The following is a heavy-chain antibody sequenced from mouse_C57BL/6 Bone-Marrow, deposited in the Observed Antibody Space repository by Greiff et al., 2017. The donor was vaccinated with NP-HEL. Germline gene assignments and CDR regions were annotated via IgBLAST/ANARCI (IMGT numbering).Heavy chain of an antibody. Sequence: VQLQQSGAELVKPGASVKLSCTASGFNIKDYYMHWVKQRTEQGLEWIGRIDPEDGETKYAPKFQGKATITADTSSNTAYLQLSSLTSEDTAVYYCASPVTTVVGRGYFDYWGQGTTLTVSS. J-gene: IGHJ2*01. CDR2: IDPEDGET. CDR1: GFNIKDYY. CDR3: ASPVTTVVGRGYFDY. D-gene: IGHD1-1*01. V-gene: IGHV14-2*01.